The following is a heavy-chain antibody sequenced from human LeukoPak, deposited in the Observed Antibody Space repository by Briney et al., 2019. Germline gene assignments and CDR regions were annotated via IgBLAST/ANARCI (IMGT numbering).Heavy chain of an antibody. CDR3: ARGERGIAAVYYYYGMDV. J-gene: IGHJ6*02. CDR2: ISAYNGNT. Sequence: ASVKVPCKASGYTFTSYGISWVRQAPGQGLEWMGWISAYNGNTNYAQKLQGRVTMTTDTSTSTAYMELRSLRSDDTAVYYCARGERGIAAVYYYYGMDVWGQGTTVTVSS. D-gene: IGHD6-13*01. CDR1: GYTFTSYG. V-gene: IGHV1-18*01.